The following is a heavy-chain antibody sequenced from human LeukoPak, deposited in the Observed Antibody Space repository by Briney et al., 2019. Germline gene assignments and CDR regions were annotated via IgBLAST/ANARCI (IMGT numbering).Heavy chain of an antibody. CDR2: SRNKANSYKT. CDR1: GFSFSRHY. J-gene: IGHJ5*02. CDR3: SRSKYDSSGYYVGGDQ. D-gene: IGHD3-22*01. V-gene: IGHV3-72*01. Sequence: GGSLRLSCAASGFSFSRHYMDWVRQAPGKGLEWVGRSRNKANSYKTEYAASVKGRFSISRDDSKNSLYLQMNSLKTEDTAVYYCSRSKYDSSGYYVGGDQWGQGTLVTVSS.